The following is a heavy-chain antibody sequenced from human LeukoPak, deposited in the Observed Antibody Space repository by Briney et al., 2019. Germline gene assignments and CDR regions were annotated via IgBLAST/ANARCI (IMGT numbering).Heavy chain of an antibody. CDR1: GGSISSYY. V-gene: IGHV4-4*07. D-gene: IGHD6-13*01. CDR2: IYTSGST. Sequence: PSETLSLTCTVSGGSISSYYWSWIRQPAGKGLEWIGRIYTSGSTNYNPSLKSRVTMSVDTSKNQFSLKLSSVTAADTAVYYCAREKAAAGTEWFDPWGQGTLVTVSS. J-gene: IGHJ5*02. CDR3: AREKAAAGTEWFDP.